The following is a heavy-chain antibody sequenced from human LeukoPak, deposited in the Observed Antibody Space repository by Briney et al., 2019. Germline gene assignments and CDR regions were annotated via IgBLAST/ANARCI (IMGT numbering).Heavy chain of an antibody. J-gene: IGHJ4*02. Sequence: GGSLRLSCAASGFSVRDSWMAWVRQAPGKGLEWVAHIKEDRTADYYVDSVKGRFTISKDDGKNSLHLQMNSLRAEDTAVYYCARVGYCSSTSCFDYWGQGTLVTVSS. V-gene: IGHV3-7*01. CDR1: GFSVRDSW. D-gene: IGHD2-2*01. CDR3: ARVGYCSSTSCFDY. CDR2: IKEDRTAD.